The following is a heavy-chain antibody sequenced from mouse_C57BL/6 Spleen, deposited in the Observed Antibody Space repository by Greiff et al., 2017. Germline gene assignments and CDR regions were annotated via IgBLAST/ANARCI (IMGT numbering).Heavy chain of an antibody. J-gene: IGHJ4*01. D-gene: IGHD1-1*01. CDR2: IDPSDSET. V-gene: IGHV1-52*01. Sequence: QVQLQQPGAELVRPGSSVKLSCKASGYTFTSYWMHWVKQRPIQGLEWIGNIDPSDSETHYNQKFKDKATLTVDKSSSTAYMQLSSLTSEDSAVYYCARPYGSYAMDYWGQGTSVTVSS. CDR1: GYTFTSYW. CDR3: ARPYGSYAMDY.